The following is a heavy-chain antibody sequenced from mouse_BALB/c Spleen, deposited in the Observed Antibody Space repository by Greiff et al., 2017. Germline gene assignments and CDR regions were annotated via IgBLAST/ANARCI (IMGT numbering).Heavy chain of an antibody. Sequence: EVQLVESGGGLVKLGGSLKLSCAASGFTFSSYYMSWVRQTPEKRLELVAAINSNGGSTYYPDTVKGRFTISRDNAKNTLYLQMSSLKSEDTALYYCARRGYGSSYDAMDYWGQGTSVTVSS. CDR2: INSNGGST. V-gene: IGHV5-6-2*01. CDR1: GFTFSSYY. D-gene: IGHD1-1*01. CDR3: ARRGYGSSYDAMDY. J-gene: IGHJ4*01.